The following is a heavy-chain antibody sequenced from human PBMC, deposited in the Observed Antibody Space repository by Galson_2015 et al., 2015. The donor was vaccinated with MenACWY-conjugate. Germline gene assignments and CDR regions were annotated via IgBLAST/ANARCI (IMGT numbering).Heavy chain of an antibody. CDR1: GFSATDSC. V-gene: IGHV3-53*01. D-gene: IGHD2-8*01. Sequence: SLRLSCAVSGFSATDSCLSWVRQAPGKGPEWIAMVVRVGATIYADSVRGRFTVFRDNFKNTVILQMNSLRAEDTAVYRCWGGYDWCSYFRAWGQGAQVTVSS. CDR3: WGGYDWCSYFRA. CDR2: VVRVGAT. J-gene: IGHJ5*02.